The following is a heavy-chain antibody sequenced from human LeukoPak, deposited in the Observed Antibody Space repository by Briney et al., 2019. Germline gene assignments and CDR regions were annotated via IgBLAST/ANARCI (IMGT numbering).Heavy chain of an antibody. CDR1: GYTFTSYY. D-gene: IGHD3-22*01. CDR3: ARVYYDSSGYFYFDY. V-gene: IGHV1-46*01. J-gene: IGHJ4*02. CDR2: INPSGGST. Sequence: ASVKVSCKASGYTFTSYYMHWVRQAPGQGLEWMGIINPSGGSTSYAQKFQGRVTMTRDTSTSTVCMELSSLRSEDTAVYYCARVYYDSSGYFYFDYWGQGTLVTVSS.